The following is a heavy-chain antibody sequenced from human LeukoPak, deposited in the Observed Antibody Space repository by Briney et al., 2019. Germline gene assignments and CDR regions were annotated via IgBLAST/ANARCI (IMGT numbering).Heavy chain of an antibody. D-gene: IGHD4-17*01. CDR3: ARDYGDYYGVDV. Sequence: GGSLRLSCAASGFTFSSYWMHWVRQAPGKGLEWVSSISSSSSYIYYADSVKGRFTISRDNAKNSLYLQMNSLRAEDTAVYYCARDYGDYYGVDVWGQGTTVTVSS. CDR1: GFTFSSYW. J-gene: IGHJ6*02. CDR2: ISSSSSYI. V-gene: IGHV3-21*01.